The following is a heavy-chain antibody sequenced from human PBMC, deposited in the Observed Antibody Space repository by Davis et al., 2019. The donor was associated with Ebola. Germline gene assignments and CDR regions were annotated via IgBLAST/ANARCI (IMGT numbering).Heavy chain of an antibody. D-gene: IGHD5-12*01. V-gene: IGHV1-69*13. J-gene: IGHJ4*02. Sequence: SVKVSCKTSGYVFTTYDINWVRQAPGQGLEWMGGIIPIIARENYAQKFQGRLTISADASTNTAYMELSSLRSDDTAVYYCARGDIVTDQVEYFDYWGQGTLVTVSS. CDR3: ARGDIVTDQVEYFDY. CDR2: IIPIIARE. CDR1: GYVFTTYD.